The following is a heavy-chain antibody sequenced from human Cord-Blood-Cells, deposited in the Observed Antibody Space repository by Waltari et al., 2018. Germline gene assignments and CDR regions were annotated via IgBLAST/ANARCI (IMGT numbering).Heavy chain of an antibody. CDR1: GYTFTGYY. J-gene: IGHJ6*02. CDR3: ARDGGSVAGTYYYYGMDV. Sequence: QVQLVQSGAEVKKPGASVKVSCKASGYTFTGYYMHWVRQAPGQGLEWMGWINPNSGGTNYAQKFQGRVTMTRDTSISTAYMELSRLRSDATAVYYCARDGGSVAGTYYYYGMDVWGQGTTVTVSS. V-gene: IGHV1-2*02. D-gene: IGHD6-19*01. CDR2: INPNSGGT.